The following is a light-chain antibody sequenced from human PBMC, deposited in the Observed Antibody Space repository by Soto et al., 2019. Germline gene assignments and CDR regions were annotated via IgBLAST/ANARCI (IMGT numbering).Light chain of an antibody. CDR2: RNN. Sequence: QSALTQPPSASGTPGQRVTISCSGSSSNIRSNYVYWYQQLPGTAPKLLIYRNNQRPSGVPDRFSGSKSGTSASLAISGLRSEDEADYYCAAWDDSLSVYYVFGTGTKVTVL. J-gene: IGLJ1*01. CDR3: AAWDDSLSVYYV. V-gene: IGLV1-47*01. CDR1: SSNIRSNY.